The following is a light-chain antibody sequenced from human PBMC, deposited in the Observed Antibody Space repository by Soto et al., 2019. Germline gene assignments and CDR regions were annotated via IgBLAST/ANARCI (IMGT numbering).Light chain of an antibody. J-gene: IGKJ1*01. V-gene: IGKV3-20*01. CDR2: DTS. CDR1: QNVRDSY. CDR3: QQYGSSPGT. Sequence: EILLTQSPGTLSLSPGERATLSCRASQNVRDSYLAWYQQKPGQAPSLLLYDTSTRATGVPDRFSGSGSGTDFALTISRVEPEDFALYFCQQYGSSPGTFGQGTKVDIK.